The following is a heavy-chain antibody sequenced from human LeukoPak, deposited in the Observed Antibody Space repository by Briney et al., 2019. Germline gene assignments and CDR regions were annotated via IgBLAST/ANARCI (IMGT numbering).Heavy chain of an antibody. D-gene: IGHD6-13*01. CDR3: ARDSCGSSCPLSYFDY. CDR1: GYTFTGYY. J-gene: IGHJ4*02. CDR2: INPNSGGT. V-gene: IGHV1-2*04. Sequence: ASVKVSCKASGYTFTGYYMHWVRQAPGQGLEWMGWINPNSGGTNYAQKFQGWVTMTRDTSISTAYMELSRLRSDDTAVYYCARDSCGSSCPLSYFDYWGQGTLVTVSS.